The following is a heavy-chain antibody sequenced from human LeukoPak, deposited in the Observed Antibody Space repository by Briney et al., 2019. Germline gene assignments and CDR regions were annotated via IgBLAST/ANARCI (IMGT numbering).Heavy chain of an antibody. Sequence: SETLSLTCTVSGGSISSYYWGWIRQPPGKGLEWIGSIYHSGSTYYNPSLKSRVTISVDTSKNQFSLKLSSVTAADTAVYYCARSQQQPVMDVWGQGTTVTVSS. V-gene: IGHV4-38-2*02. CDR2: IYHSGST. J-gene: IGHJ6*02. CDR1: GGSISSYY. CDR3: ARSQQQPVMDV. D-gene: IGHD6-13*01.